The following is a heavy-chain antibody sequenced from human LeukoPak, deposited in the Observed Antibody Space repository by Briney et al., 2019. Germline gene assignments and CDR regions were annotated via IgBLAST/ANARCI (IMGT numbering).Heavy chain of an antibody. Sequence: GGSLRLSCAASGFTFNIYAMTWVRQAPGKGLEWLSAFSGSGCSTFYRDSVEGRFTISRDNPKDTLYLHIHSLRVEHTAVYFSAKLEYYDFWSNYLVFDNWGQGNLVTVSS. CDR2: FSGSGCST. V-gene: IGHV3-23*01. CDR3: AKLEYYDFWSNYLVFDN. D-gene: IGHD3/OR15-3a*01. CDR1: GFTFNIYA. J-gene: IGHJ4*02.